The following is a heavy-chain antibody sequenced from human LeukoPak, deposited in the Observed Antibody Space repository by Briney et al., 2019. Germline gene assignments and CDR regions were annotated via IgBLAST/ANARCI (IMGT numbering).Heavy chain of an antibody. D-gene: IGHD6-19*01. V-gene: IGHV1-18*01. J-gene: IGHJ4*02. Sequence: GASVKVSCKASGYTFTHHGISWVGQAPGQGLEWMGWISCYNADTNYAQKLQGRVTMSTDTSTSTAYMELTGLRSDDTAVYYCVSDPTNTSGRYAYFDYWGQGTLVTVSS. CDR3: VSDPTNTSGRYAYFDY. CDR2: ISCYNADT. CDR1: GYTFTHHG.